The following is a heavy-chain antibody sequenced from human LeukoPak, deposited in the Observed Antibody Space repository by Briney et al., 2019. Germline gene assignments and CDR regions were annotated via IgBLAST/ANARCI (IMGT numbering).Heavy chain of an antibody. D-gene: IGHD5-12*01. CDR1: GYSFTRYW. CDR2: IYPCDSDT. V-gene: IGHV5-51*01. J-gene: IGHJ4*02. Sequence: GESLKISCKSSGYSFTRYWIVWVRQIPGKGLEWMGTIYPCDSDTRYSPSFQGQVTISVDKYIGTAYLQWSSLKASDTAMYYCARRGYSGYFSDHWGQGTLVTVSS. CDR3: ARRGYSGYFSDH.